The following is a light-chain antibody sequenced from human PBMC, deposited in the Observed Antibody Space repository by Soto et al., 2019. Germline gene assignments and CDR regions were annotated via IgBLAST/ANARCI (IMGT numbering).Light chain of an antibody. Sequence: EIMMAQSPATLSVYPGERATLSCRASQSVSTKVAWYQQRPGQAPRLLIYGASTRATGIPDRFSGSGSGTEFTLTISSLQSEDSAVYYCQQYNAWPPITFGQGTKVEI. J-gene: IGKJ1*01. CDR2: GAS. CDR1: QSVSTK. CDR3: QQYNAWPPIT. V-gene: IGKV3-15*01.